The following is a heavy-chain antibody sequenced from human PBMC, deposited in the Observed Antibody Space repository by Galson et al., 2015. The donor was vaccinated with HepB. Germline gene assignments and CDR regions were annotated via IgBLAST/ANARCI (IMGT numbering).Heavy chain of an antibody. D-gene: IGHD1-1*01. V-gene: IGHV3-74*01. CDR1: GSTFSSTW. CDR3: ARGTTKGMDV. CDR2: ISPDGSIT. J-gene: IGHJ6*02. Sequence: SLRLSCAASGSTFSSTWMHWLRQAPGKGLVWVSRISPDGSITTYADSVKGRFTISRDNAKNTLYLQMNSLRAEDTAVYYCARGTTKGMDVWGQGTTVTVSS.